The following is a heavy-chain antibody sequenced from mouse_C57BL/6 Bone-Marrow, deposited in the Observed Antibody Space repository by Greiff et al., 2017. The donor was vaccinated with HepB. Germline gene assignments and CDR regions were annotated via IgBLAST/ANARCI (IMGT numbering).Heavy chain of an antibody. Sequence: QVQLQQSGAELVRPGASVTLSCKASGYTFTDYEMHWVKQTPVHGLEWIGAIDPETGGTAYNQKFKGKAILTADKSASTAYMELRSLTSEDSAVYYCAGEGFDYWGQGTTLTVSS. J-gene: IGHJ2*01. CDR1: GYTFTDYE. CDR3: AGEGFDY. V-gene: IGHV1-15*01. CDR2: IDPETGGT.